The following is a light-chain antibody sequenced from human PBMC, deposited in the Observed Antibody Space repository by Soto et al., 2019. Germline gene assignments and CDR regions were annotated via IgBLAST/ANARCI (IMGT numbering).Light chain of an antibody. CDR1: RSLDSGQ. CDR2: DAF. J-gene: IGKJ5*01. V-gene: IGKV3-20*01. Sequence: EVVLTQSPDTLSLSPGDSATLSCRASRSLDSGQLAWYQQRVGRAPRLLIHDAFMRATGIPDRFSGSGSGTDFTLTIARLEPEDVSVYYCQQYGDSPRTFGQGTRLEIK. CDR3: QQYGDSPRT.